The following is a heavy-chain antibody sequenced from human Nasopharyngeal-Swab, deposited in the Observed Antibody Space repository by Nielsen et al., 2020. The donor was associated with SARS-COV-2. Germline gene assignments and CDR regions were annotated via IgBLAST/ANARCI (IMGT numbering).Heavy chain of an antibody. J-gene: IGHJ6*02. CDR3: ARDSGVAGTKYYYYGMGV. CDR2: IYYSGST. V-gene: IGHV4-30-4*01. Sequence: RQAPGKGLEWIGYIYYSGSTYYNPSLKSRVTISVDTSKNQFSLKLSSVTAADTAVYYCARDSGVAGTKYYYYGMGVWGQGTTVTASS. D-gene: IGHD6-19*01.